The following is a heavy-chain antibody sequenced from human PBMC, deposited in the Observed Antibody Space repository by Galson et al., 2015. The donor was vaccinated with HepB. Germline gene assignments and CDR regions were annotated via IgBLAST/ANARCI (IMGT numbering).Heavy chain of an antibody. CDR2: ISSSGSTI. CDR3: ARVDVRSLDN. CDR1: GFTFSSYS. V-gene: IGHV3-48*04. D-gene: IGHD3-10*01. Sequence: SLRLSCAASGFTFSSYSMNWVRQAPGKGLEWVSYISSSGSTIYYADSVKGRFTISRDNAKNSLYLQMNSLRAEDTAVYYCARVDVRSLDNWGQGTLVTVSS. J-gene: IGHJ4*02.